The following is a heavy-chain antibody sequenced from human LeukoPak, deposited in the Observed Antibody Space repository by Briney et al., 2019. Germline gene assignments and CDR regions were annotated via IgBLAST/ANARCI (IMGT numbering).Heavy chain of an antibody. J-gene: IGHJ3*02. CDR1: GFTFSSYS. Sequence: GSLRLSCAASGFTFSSYSMNWVRQAPGKGLEWVSSISSSVSYKYYADTVKGRFTISRDNAKNSLYLQMNSLRAEDTAVYYCASLVGATFGTDAFDIWGQGTMVTVSS. D-gene: IGHD1-26*01. CDR3: ASLVGATFGTDAFDI. V-gene: IGHV3-21*01. CDR2: ISSSVSYK.